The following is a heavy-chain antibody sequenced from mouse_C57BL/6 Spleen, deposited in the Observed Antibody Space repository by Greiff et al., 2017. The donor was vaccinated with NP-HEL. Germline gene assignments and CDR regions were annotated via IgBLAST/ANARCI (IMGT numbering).Heavy chain of an antibody. CDR1: GYTFTSYW. CDR3: ARHDYYAMDY. J-gene: IGHJ4*01. Sequence: QVQLQQPGAELVKPGASVKLSCKASGYTFTSYWMHWVKQRPGQGLEWIGMIHPNSGSTNYNEKFKSKATLTVDKSSSTAYMQLSNLTSEDSAVYYCARHDYYAMDYWGQGTSVTVSS. CDR2: IHPNSGST. V-gene: IGHV1-64*01.